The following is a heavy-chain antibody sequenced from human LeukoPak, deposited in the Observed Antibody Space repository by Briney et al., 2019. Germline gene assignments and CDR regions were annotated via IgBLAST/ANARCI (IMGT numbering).Heavy chain of an antibody. Sequence: GGSLRLSCAASGFTFISYAMSWVRQAPGKGLEWVSDINGSGGSTYYADSVKGRFTISRDNSKNTLYLQMNSLRAEDTAVYYCARRAGAYSHPYDYWGQGTLVTVSS. V-gene: IGHV3-23*01. CDR3: ARRAGAYSHPYDY. CDR1: GFTFISYA. J-gene: IGHJ4*02. D-gene: IGHD4/OR15-4a*01. CDR2: INGSGGST.